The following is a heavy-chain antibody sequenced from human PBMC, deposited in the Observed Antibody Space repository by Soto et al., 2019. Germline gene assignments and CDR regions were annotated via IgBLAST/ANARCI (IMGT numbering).Heavy chain of an antibody. CDR2: ISSSSSTI. Sequence: GGSLRLSCAASGFTFSSYSMNWVRQAPGKGLEWVSYISSSSSTIYYADSVKGRFTISRDNAKNSLYLQMNSLRAEDTAVYYCARDQGGGSFDIWGQGTMVTVS. CDR3: ARDQGGGSFDI. V-gene: IGHV3-48*01. J-gene: IGHJ3*02. CDR1: GFTFSSYS.